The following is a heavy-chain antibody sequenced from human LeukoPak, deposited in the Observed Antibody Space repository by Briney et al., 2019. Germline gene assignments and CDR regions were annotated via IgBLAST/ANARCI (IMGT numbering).Heavy chain of an antibody. CDR2: IKPDGSDA. CDR1: GFTFSSYW. CDR3: ARESFQY. V-gene: IGHV3-7*04. J-gene: IGHJ4*02. Sequence: GGSLRLSCAASGFTFSSYWMNWVRQAPGKGLEWVSNIKPDGSDAYYADSVKGRFTISRDNAKNTLYLQMNSLRAEDTAVYYCARESFQYCGLGTLVTVSS.